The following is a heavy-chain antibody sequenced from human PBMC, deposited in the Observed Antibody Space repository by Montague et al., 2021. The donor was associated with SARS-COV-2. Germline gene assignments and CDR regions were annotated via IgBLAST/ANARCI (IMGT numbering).Heavy chain of an antibody. Sequence: SETLSLTCVIKGGSLSGFSWGWIRQPPGRGLEWIGEVDDTGVNNYNPSLKSRVTISTDWSKNQFTLSLTSVTVADTAVYFCAKGPDTTAGSRSLPVTSDSRGPGTLVTVSA. CDR3: AKGPDTTAGSRSLPVTSDS. D-gene: IGHD3-10*01. CDR2: VDDTGVN. J-gene: IGHJ5*01. CDR1: GGSLSGFS. V-gene: IGHV4-34*01.